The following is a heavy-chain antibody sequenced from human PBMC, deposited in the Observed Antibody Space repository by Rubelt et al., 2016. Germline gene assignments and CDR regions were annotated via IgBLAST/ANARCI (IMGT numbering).Heavy chain of an antibody. CDR1: GGSISSTDYY. J-gene: IGHJ6*03. CDR2: IFYSGST. V-gene: IGHV4-39*01. Sequence: QLQLQESGPGLVKPSETLSLTCTVSGGSISSTDYYWGWIRQPPGKGLEWIGSIFYSGSTYYNPSLKSRVTKSVDTSKNQFSLNPKSVTAADRAVYYCARHLDRYYYYYMDVWGKGTTVTVSS. CDR3: ARHLDRYYYYYMDV.